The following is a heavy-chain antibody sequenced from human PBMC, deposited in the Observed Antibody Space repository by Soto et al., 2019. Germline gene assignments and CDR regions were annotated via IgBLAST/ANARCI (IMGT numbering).Heavy chain of an antibody. CDR1: GYTFTTYG. CDR2: ISGYDGDT. Sequence: QVQLVQSGAEVKKPGASVNVSCKASGYTFTTYGIAWVRQAPGQGLEWMGWISGYDGDTKHAQKVQGRVTMTTDTSANTAYRELRSLTSDDTAIYYCARDRDILTGYNRRVFESWGQGPMVTVSS. J-gene: IGHJ3*02. V-gene: IGHV1-18*01. CDR3: ARDRDILTGYNRRVFES. D-gene: IGHD3-9*01.